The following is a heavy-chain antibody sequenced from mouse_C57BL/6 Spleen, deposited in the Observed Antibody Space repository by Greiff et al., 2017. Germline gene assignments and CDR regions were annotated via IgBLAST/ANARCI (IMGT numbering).Heavy chain of an antibody. D-gene: IGHD2-1*01. CDR2: ISDGGSYT. CDR1: GFTFSSYA. CDR3: ARDEGYGTTNFDY. J-gene: IGHJ2*01. Sequence: EVHLVESGGGLVKPGGSLKLSCAASGFTFSSYAMSWVRQTPEKRLEWVATISDGGSYTYYPDNVKGRFTISRDNAKNNLYLQMSHLKSEDTAMYYCARDEGYGTTNFDYRGQGTTLTVSS. V-gene: IGHV5-4*01.